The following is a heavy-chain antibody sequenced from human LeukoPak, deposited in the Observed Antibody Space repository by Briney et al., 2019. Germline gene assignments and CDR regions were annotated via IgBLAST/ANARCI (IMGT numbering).Heavy chain of an antibody. V-gene: IGHV5-51*01. CDR3: ARHLEYSYGLGGYDY. CDR1: GYSFTSYW. D-gene: IGHD5-18*01. J-gene: IGHJ4*02. CDR2: IYPGDSDT. Sequence: GESLKISCKGSGYSFTSYWIGWVCQMPGKGLEWMGIIYPGDSDTRYSPSFQGQVTISADKSISTAYLQWSSLKASDTAMYYCARHLEYSYGLGGYDYWGQGTLVTVSS.